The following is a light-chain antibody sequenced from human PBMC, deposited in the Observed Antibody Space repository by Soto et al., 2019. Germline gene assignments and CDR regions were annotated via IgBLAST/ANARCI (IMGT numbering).Light chain of an antibody. Sequence: QSVLTQPPSVSGAPGQRVTISCTGSSSNIGAGYDVHWYQQRPGTAPKLLIYGNSNRPSGVPDRFSGSKSGTSASLAITGLEAEDEADYYCQSYDSSLSVPHVVVGGGTKLTVL. V-gene: IGLV1-40*01. J-gene: IGLJ2*01. CDR3: QSYDSSLSVPHVV. CDR2: GNS. CDR1: SSNIGAGYD.